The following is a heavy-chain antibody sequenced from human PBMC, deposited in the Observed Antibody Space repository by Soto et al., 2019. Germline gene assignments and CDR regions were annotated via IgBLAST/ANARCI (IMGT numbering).Heavy chain of an antibody. D-gene: IGHD6-13*01. CDR1: GGTFSSYA. CDR2: IIPIFGTA. CDR3: ARGLDSSSWSDYYYGMDV. Sequence: SVKVSCKASGGTFSSYAISWVRQAPGQGLEWMGGIIPIFGTANYAQKFQGRVTITADESTSTAYMELSNLRSEDTAVYYCARGLDSSSWSDYYYGMDVWGQGTTVTVSS. V-gene: IGHV1-69*13. J-gene: IGHJ6*02.